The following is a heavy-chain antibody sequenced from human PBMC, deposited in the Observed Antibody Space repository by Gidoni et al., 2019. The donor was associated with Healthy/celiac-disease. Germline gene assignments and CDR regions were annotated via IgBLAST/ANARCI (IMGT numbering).Heavy chain of an antibody. CDR1: GGSISSYD. CDR2: IYYSGST. Sequence: QVQLQESGPGLVKPSETLSLPCTVSGGSISSYDWSWIRQTPGKGLEWIGYIYYSGSTNYNPSLKSRVTISVDTSKNQFSLKLSSVTAADTAVYYCAGIAARPHYYGMDVWGQGTTVTVS. V-gene: IGHV4-59*01. J-gene: IGHJ6*02. D-gene: IGHD6-6*01. CDR3: AGIAARPHYYGMDV.